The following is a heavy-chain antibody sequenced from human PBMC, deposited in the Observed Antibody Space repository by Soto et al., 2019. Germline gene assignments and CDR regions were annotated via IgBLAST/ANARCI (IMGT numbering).Heavy chain of an antibody. CDR2: ISAYSGNT. V-gene: IGHV1-18*04. CDR1: GYTFTSNA. Sequence: QVQLVQSGAEVKKPGASVKVSCKASGYTFTSNAITWVRQAPGQGLEWMGWISAYSGNTNYAQKFQGRVTMTTDTSSSTADMELRRLRSDDTDVYYCARVWGSYHAPSGGAVFGPWGQGTLVTISA. J-gene: IGHJ5*02. CDR3: ARVWGSYHAPSGGAVFGP. D-gene: IGHD3-16*02.